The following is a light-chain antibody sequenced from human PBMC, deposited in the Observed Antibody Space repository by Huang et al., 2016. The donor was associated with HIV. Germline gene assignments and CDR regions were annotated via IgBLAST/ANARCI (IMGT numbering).Light chain of an antibody. CDR1: QSVLHSSNNRNQ. CDR3: QQYHTSPFT. J-gene: IGKJ3*01. Sequence: DIVMTQSPDSLGVSLGETGTINCKSGQSVLHSSNNRNQLAWYQQRPGHPPKMLIYWASTRESGVPAQFSGGGSGTDFTLTISSLQAEDVALYYCQQYHTSPFTFGPGTKVDI. V-gene: IGKV4-1*01. CDR2: WAS.